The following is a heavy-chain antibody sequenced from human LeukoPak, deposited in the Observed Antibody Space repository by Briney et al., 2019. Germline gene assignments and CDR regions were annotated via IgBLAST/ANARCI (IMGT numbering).Heavy chain of an antibody. D-gene: IGHD3-9*01. V-gene: IGHV1-69*13. CDR3: AGSRQGDYDILSGYTN. CDR1: GGTFSSYA. CDR2: IIPIFGTA. Sequence: SVKVSCKASGGTFSSYAISWVRQAPGQGLEWMGGIIPIFGTANYAQKFQGRVTITADESTSTAYMELSSLRSEDTAVYYCAGSRQGDYDILSGYTNWGQGTLVTVSS. J-gene: IGHJ4*02.